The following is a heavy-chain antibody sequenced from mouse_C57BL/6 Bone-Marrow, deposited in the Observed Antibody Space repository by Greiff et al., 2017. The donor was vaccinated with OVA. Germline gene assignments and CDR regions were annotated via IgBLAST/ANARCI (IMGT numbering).Heavy chain of an antibody. CDR2: IDPSDSYP. CDR3: ARSDGLAY. CDR1: GYTFTSYW. Sequence: QVQLQQPGAELVMPGASVKLSCKASGYTFTSYWMHWVKQRPGQGLAWIGEIDPSDSYPNYNQKFKGKSTLTVDKSSSTAYMQLSSLTSEDSAVYYCARSDGLAYWGQGTLVTVSA. J-gene: IGHJ3*01. V-gene: IGHV1-69*01.